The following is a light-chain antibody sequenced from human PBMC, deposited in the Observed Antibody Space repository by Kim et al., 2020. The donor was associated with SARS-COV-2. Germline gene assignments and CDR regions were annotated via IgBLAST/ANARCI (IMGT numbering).Light chain of an antibody. Sequence: DVVMTQSPLSLPVTLGQPASVSCRSSQSLVYSDGNTYLSWFQQRPGQSPRRLLYQVSNRDSGVPDRFSGSGSGTDFTLKISRVEAEDIGVYYCMQGTHWPWTFGQGTKVEIK. CDR1: QSLVYSDGNTY. V-gene: IGKV2-30*01. CDR3: MQGTHWPWT. J-gene: IGKJ1*01. CDR2: QVS.